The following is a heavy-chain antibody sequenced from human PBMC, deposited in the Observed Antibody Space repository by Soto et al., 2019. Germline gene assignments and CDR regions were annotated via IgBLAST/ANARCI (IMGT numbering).Heavy chain of an antibody. V-gene: IGHV1-18*01. CDR1: GYTFTRYG. Sequence: ASVKVSCKASGYTFTRYGISCVRRSPVQGLEWMGWISAYNGHTNYAQKLQGRVTMTTDTSTSTAYMELRSLRSDDTAVYYCARDYSNGWYGDFDYWGQGTLVTVSS. CDR2: ISAYNGHT. CDR3: ARDYSNGWYGDFDY. D-gene: IGHD6-19*01. J-gene: IGHJ4*02.